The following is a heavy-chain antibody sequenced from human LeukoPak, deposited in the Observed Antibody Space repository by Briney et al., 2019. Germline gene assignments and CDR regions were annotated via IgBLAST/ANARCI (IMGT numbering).Heavy chain of an antibody. V-gene: IGHV4-4*07. CDR1: GGSISSYY. CDR3: ARDGSTVTNYYYYGMDV. CDR2: IYTSGST. Sequence: SETLSLTCTVSGGSISSYYWSWIRQPAGKGLEWIGRIYTSGSTNYNPSLKSRVTMSVDTSKNQFSLKLSSVTAADTAVYYCARDGSTVTNYYYYGMDVWGQGTTVTVSS. J-gene: IGHJ6*02. D-gene: IGHD4-4*01.